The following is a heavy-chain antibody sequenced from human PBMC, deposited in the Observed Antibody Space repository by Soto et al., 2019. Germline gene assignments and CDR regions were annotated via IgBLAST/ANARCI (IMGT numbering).Heavy chain of an antibody. CDR3: VKDNLHSGSYANWYFDL. CDR1: GFTFSSYG. J-gene: IGHJ2*01. Sequence: QVQLVESGGGVVQPGRSLRLSCVGSGFTFSSYGMHWVRQAPGKGLEWLAVISFDGNYKYHADSVKGRFTISRDNSKNTLFLERSSLRPEDTAVYYCVKDNLHSGSYANWYFDLWGRGTLVTVSS. CDR2: ISFDGNYK. D-gene: IGHD1-26*01. V-gene: IGHV3-30*18.